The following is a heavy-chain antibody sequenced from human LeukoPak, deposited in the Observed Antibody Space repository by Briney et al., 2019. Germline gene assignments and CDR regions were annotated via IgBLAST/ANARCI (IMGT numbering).Heavy chain of an antibody. CDR1: KFTFSSYS. D-gene: IGHD2-2*01. Sequence: GGSLRLSCAASKFTFSSYSMNWVRQAPGKGLEWVSSISSTSSYIYYADSVRGRFTISRDNAKNSLYLQMNSFRAEDTAVYYCARVYCSSSSCSSFDYWGQGTLVTVSS. CDR3: ARVYCSSSSCSSFDY. J-gene: IGHJ4*02. V-gene: IGHV3-21*01. CDR2: ISSTSSYI.